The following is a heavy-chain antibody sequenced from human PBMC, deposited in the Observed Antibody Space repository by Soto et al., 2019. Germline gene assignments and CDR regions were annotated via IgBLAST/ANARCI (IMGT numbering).Heavy chain of an antibody. J-gene: IGHJ6*02. CDR1: GSSISSYY. D-gene: IGHD3-3*01. V-gene: IGHV4-4*07. Sequence: SETLSLTCTVSGSSISSYYWSWIRQPAGKGLEWIGRIYTSGSTNYNPSLKSRVTMSVDTSKNQFSLKLSSVTAADTAVYYCARGTPYYDFWSGSYYYYGMDVWAKGPRSPSP. CDR3: ARGTPYYDFWSGSYYYYGMDV. CDR2: IYTSGST.